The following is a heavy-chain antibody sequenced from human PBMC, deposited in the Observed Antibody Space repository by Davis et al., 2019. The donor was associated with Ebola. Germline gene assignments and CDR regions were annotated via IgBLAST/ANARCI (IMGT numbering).Heavy chain of an antibody. J-gene: IGHJ4*02. CDR3: ARAERMGLRGLFDY. D-gene: IGHD5-12*01. V-gene: IGHV4-34*01. CDR2: INHSGST. CDR1: GGSFSGYY. Sequence: PSETLSLTCAVYGGSFSGYYWSWIRQPPGKGLEWIGEINHSGSTNYNPSLKSRVTISVDTSKNQFSLKLSSVTAADTAVYYCARAERMGLRGLFDYWGQGTLVTVSS.